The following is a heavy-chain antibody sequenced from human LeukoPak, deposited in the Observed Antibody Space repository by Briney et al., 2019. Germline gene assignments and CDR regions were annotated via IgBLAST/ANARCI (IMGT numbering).Heavy chain of an antibody. V-gene: IGHV3-21*01. J-gene: IGHJ4*02. Sequence: TGGSLRLSCAASGFTFSSYSMNWVRQAPGKGLEWVSSISSSNSYSYYADSVRGRFTISRDNAKNSLYLQMNSLRAEDTAVYYCALIPYYDILTGSAYYFDYWGQGTLVTVSS. CDR2: ISSSNSYS. D-gene: IGHD3-9*01. CDR1: GFTFSSYS. CDR3: ALIPYYDILTGSAYYFDY.